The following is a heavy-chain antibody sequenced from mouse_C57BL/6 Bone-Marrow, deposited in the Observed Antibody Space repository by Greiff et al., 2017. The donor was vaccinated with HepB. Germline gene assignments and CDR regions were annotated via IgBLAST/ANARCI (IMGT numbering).Heavy chain of an antibody. J-gene: IGHJ3*01. CDR3: ARKGYGYDEFAY. D-gene: IGHD2-2*01. Sequence: QVQLQQSGPGLVQPSQSLSITCTVSGFSLTSYGVHWVRQSPGKGLEWLGVIWSGGSTDYNAAFISRLSISKDNSKSQVFFKMNSLQADDTAIYYCARKGYGYDEFAYWGQGTLVTVSA. CDR2: IWSGGST. V-gene: IGHV2-2*01. CDR1: GFSLTSYG.